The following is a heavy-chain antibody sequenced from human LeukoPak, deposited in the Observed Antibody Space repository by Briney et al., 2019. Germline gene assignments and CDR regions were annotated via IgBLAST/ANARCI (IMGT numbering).Heavy chain of an antibody. D-gene: IGHD3-16*01. V-gene: IGHV4-59*01. CDR3: ARETSQKGAHYMDV. J-gene: IGHJ6*03. Sequence: SETLSLTCTVSGGSISPYYWSWIRQPPGKGLEWIGYIYYSGSTSYSPSLRSRVTISVDTSKNQFSLKLSSVTAADTAVYYCARETSQKGAHYMDVWGKGTTVTISS. CDR1: GGSISPYY. CDR2: IYYSGST.